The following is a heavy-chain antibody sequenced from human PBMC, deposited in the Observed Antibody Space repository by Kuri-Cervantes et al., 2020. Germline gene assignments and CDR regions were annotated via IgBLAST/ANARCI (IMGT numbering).Heavy chain of an antibody. CDR3: VKNGGYYFDH. J-gene: IGHJ4*02. CDR1: GGSFSGYY. D-gene: IGHD7-27*01. CDR2: IHHSGNS. V-gene: IGHV4-34*10. Sequence: SETLSLTCAVYGGSFSGYYWSWVRQSPEKGLEWIGEIHHSGNSNYNPSLRSRVTMSIDTSKNQFSLKLSSVTAADTAVYYCVKNGGYYFDHWGQGTLVTVSS.